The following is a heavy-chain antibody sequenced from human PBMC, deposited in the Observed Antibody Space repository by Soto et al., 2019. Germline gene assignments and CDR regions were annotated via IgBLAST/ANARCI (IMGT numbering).Heavy chain of an antibody. CDR3: AKAPLLDQYFQQ. CDR2: IDGSGGAT. J-gene: IGHJ1*01. V-gene: IGHV3-23*01. CDR1: GFTFNTYA. Sequence: GGSLRLSCAASGFTFNTYAMNWFRQAPGKGLEWVSGIDGSGGATSYADSVKGRFTISRDNSKTTLYLQMNSLRAEDTAVYYCAKAPLLDQYFQQWGQDTLVTVS.